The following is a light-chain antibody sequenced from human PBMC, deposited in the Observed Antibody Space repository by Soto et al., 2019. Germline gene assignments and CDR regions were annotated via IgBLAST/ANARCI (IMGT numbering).Light chain of an antibody. CDR3: CSYTTSNTRQIV. CDR2: DVS. Sequence: QSALTQPASVSGSPGQSITISCTGTSSDVCGYNYVSWYQQQPGKAPKFVIYDVSNRPSGVSNRFSGSKSGNTASLTISGLQAEDEADYYCCSYTTSNTRQIVFGTGTKVTVL. J-gene: IGLJ1*01. CDR1: SSDVCGYNY. V-gene: IGLV2-14*01.